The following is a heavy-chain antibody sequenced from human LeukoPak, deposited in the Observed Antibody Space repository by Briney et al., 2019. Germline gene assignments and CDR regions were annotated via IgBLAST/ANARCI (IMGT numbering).Heavy chain of an antibody. V-gene: IGHV4-61*01. CDR2: VYYSGTT. Sequence: PSETLSLTCTVSGASVSSDSYYWTWIRQPPGKGLEWIGYVYYSGTTNYNPSLKSRVTISIDLSKNQFSLKLSFVTAADTAIYYCARDETKPAAGLEYWGQGALVTVSS. CDR1: GASVSSDSYY. D-gene: IGHD6-13*01. CDR3: ARDETKPAAGLEY. J-gene: IGHJ4*02.